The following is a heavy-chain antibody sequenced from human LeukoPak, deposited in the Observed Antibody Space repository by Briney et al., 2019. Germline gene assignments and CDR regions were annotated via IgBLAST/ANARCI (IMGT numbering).Heavy chain of an antibody. D-gene: IGHD6-13*01. CDR1: GGSISSSSYY. V-gene: IGHV4-39*07. Sequence: SETLSLTCTVSGGSISSSSYYWGWIRQPPGKGLEWIGSIYYSGSTYYNPSLKSRVTISVDTSKNQFSLKLSSVTAADTAVYYCARGAAGSFDLWGRGTLVTVSS. CDR2: IYYSGST. CDR3: ARGAAGSFDL. J-gene: IGHJ2*01.